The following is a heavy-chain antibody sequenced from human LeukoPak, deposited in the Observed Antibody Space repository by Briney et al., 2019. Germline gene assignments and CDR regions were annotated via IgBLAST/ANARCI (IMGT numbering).Heavy chain of an antibody. CDR2: ISGSGGST. CDR1: GFTFSSYA. D-gene: IGHD2-2*01. V-gene: IGHV3-23*01. Sequence: PGGSLRLSCAASGFTFSSYAMSWVRQAPGKGLEWVSAISGSGGSTYYADSVKGRFTISRDNSKNTLYLQMNSLRAEDTAVYYCAKGGPRYCSSTSCWWFDPWGQGTLVTVSS. J-gene: IGHJ5*02. CDR3: AKGGPRYCSSTSCWWFDP.